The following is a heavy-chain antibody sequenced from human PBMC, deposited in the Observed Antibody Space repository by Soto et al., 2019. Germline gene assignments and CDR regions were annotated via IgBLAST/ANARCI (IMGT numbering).Heavy chain of an antibody. CDR2: IFHSGST. J-gene: IGHJ6*02. Sequence: PSETLSLTCAVSGGSISSGGYSWSWIRQPPGKGLEWIGYIFHSGSTYYNPSLKSRVTITVDTSKNQFSLKLSSVTAADTAVYYCARGGYSYKYSFYYGMDVWGQGTTVTVSS. CDR3: ARGGYSYKYSFYYGMDV. V-gene: IGHV4-30-2*01. CDR1: GGSISSGGYS. D-gene: IGHD5-18*01.